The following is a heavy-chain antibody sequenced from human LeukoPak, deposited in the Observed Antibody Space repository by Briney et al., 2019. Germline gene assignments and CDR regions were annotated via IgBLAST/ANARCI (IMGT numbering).Heavy chain of an antibody. V-gene: IGHV3-30*18. Sequence: GGSLRLSCAASGFTFSSYGMHWVRQAPGKGLEWVAVISYDGSNKYYADSVKGRFTISRDNSKNTLYLQMNSLRAEDTAVYYCAKEGLGYYYDSSGRDAFDIWGQGTMVTVSS. CDR2: ISYDGSNK. J-gene: IGHJ3*02. CDR3: AKEGLGYYYDSSGRDAFDI. CDR1: GFTFSSYG. D-gene: IGHD3-22*01.